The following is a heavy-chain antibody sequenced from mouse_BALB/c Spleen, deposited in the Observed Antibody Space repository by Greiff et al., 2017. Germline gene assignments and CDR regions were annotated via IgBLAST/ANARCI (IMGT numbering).Heavy chain of an antibody. D-gene: IGHD1-1*01. Sequence: VQLQQSGAELVKPGASVKLSCTASGFNFKDSYMHWVKQRPEQGLEWIGRIDPSNGNTKYDPKFQGKATITADTSSNTAYLQLSSLTSEDTAVYYCAHSYYGSSWGYFDYWGQGTTLTVSS. CDR3: AHSYYGSSWGYFDY. J-gene: IGHJ2*01. CDR1: GFNFKDSY. V-gene: IGHV14-3*02. CDR2: IDPSNGNT.